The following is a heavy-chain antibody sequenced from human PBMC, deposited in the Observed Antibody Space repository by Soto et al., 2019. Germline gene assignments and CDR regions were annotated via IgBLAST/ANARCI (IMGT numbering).Heavy chain of an antibody. CDR3: ARAGGLGAVAADY. Sequence: QLQLQESGSGLVKPSQTLSLTCAVSGGSVSSGGYSWSWIRQPPGKGLEWIGYIYHSGSTYYNPSLKSRVTISVDRSKNQFSLKLSSVTAADTAVYYCARAGGLGAVAADYWGQGTLVTVSS. V-gene: IGHV4-30-2*01. J-gene: IGHJ4*02. CDR2: IYHSGST. CDR1: GGSVSSGGYS. D-gene: IGHD6-19*01.